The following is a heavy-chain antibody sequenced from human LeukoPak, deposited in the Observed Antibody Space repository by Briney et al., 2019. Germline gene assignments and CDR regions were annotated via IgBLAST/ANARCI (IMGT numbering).Heavy chain of an antibody. Sequence: EPSVKVSCKLSTYTPTELCMHWVRQAPGKGLEWMGGIDPEDGDTIYADKFQGRVTMTEDTSTATAYIELTSLRYEDTAVSYCATWDCSGGSCYPNWFDPWGQGTLVTVSS. V-gene: IGHV1-24*01. CDR1: TYTPTELC. CDR2: IDPEDGDT. CDR3: ATWDCSGGSCYPNWFDP. D-gene: IGHD2-15*01. J-gene: IGHJ5*02.